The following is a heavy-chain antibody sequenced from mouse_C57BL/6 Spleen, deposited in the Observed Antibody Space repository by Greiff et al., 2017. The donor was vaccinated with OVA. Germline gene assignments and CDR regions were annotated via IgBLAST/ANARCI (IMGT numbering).Heavy chain of an antibody. Sequence: DVKLVESVAELVRPGASVKLSCTASGFTITNTYMHWVKQRPEQGLEWIGRIDPANGNTNYAPKFQGKATITADTSSNTAYLQLSSLTSEDAAIDDCARYPYAGLFDYWGQGTTLTVSS. D-gene: IGHD1-1*01. CDR1: GFTITNTY. J-gene: IGHJ2*01. CDR3: ARYPYAGLFDY. V-gene: IGHV14-3*01. CDR2: IDPANGNT.